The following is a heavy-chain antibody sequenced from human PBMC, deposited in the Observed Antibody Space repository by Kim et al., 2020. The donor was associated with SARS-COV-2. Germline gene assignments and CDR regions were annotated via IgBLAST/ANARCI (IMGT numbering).Heavy chain of an antibody. CDR2: IRNKANGGTI. J-gene: IGHJ3*01. Sequence: GGSLRLSCTVSGFIFGGYGLSWVRQAPGKGLEWVGFIRNKANGGTIEYAASVKGRFTISRDDSKSIAYLQMNSLKTEDTAVYYCTTHTSTWAFDFWGQGTMLTVSS. V-gene: IGHV3-49*04. D-gene: IGHD2-2*01. CDR1: GFIFGGYG. CDR3: TTHTSTWAFDF.